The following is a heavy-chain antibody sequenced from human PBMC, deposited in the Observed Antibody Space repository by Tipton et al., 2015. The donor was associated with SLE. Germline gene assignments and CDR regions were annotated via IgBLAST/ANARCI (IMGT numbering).Heavy chain of an antibody. CDR2: ISGSGGTT. J-gene: IGHJ4*02. CDR3: ARDYSVSVVAVPSL. Sequence: SLRLSCAASGFSFTNSAMSWVRQAPGKGLEWVSVISGSGGTTYYADSVKGRFTISRDNSKNTLYLQMNSLRAEDTAVYYCARDYSVSVVAVPSLWGQGTLVTVSS. V-gene: IGHV3-23*01. D-gene: IGHD2-15*01. CDR1: GFSFTNSA.